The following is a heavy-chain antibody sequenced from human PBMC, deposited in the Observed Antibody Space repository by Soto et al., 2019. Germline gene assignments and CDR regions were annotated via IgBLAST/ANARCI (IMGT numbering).Heavy chain of an antibody. Sequence: PSETLFLTCTVSGGSISSYYWSWIRQPAGKGLEWIGRIYTSGSTNYNPSLKSRVTMSVDTSKNQFSLKLSSVTAADTAVYYCARVRYYDSSGYPLYYFDNWGQGTLVTVSS. J-gene: IGHJ4*02. V-gene: IGHV4-4*07. CDR2: IYTSGST. CDR3: ARVRYYDSSGYPLYYFDN. D-gene: IGHD3-22*01. CDR1: GGSISSYY.